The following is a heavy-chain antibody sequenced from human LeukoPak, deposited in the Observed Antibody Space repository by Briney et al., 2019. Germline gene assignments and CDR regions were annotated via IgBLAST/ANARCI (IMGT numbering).Heavy chain of an antibody. CDR1: GGSFSGYY. CDR3: ARRLRWYYDSSGYQGRFDY. D-gene: IGHD3-22*01. Sequence: SETLSLTCAVYGGSFSGYYWSWIRQPPGKGLEWIGEINHSGSTNYNPSLKSRVTISVDTSKNQFSLKLSSVTAADTAVYYCARRLRWYYDSSGYQGRFDYWGQGTLVTVSS. J-gene: IGHJ4*02. V-gene: IGHV4-34*01. CDR2: INHSGST.